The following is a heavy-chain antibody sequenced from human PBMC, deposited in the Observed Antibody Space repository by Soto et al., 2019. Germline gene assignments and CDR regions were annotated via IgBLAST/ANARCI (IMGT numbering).Heavy chain of an antibody. D-gene: IGHD5-18*01. CDR1: GDSISSYY. J-gene: IGHJ4*01. V-gene: IGHV4-59*01. CDR2: IYYSGRT. Sequence: SATLSLTCTVSGDSISSYYWSWIRQPPGKGLEWIGYIYYSGRTNYNPSLKSRVTILVDTSKNQSSLKLTSVTAADTAVYYCVRNVDPARAYSFDDWGKRTLGTGSS. CDR3: VRNVDPARAYSFDD.